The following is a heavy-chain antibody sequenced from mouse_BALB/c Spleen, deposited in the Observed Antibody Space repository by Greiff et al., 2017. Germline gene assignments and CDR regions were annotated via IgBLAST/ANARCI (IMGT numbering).Heavy chain of an antibody. V-gene: IGHV3-6*02. CDR2: ISYDGSN. Sequence: EVQLVESGPGLVKPSQSLSLTCSATGYSFTSGYFWYWIRQSPGNILEWMGYISYDGSNNYNPTLKNRISITRDTSKNQFFLKLNTMTTEDTAAYYCARAYDGYYVGDMDYWGQGTSVTVSS. D-gene: IGHD2-3*01. CDR3: ARAYDGYYVGDMDY. CDR1: GYSFTSGYF. J-gene: IGHJ4*01.